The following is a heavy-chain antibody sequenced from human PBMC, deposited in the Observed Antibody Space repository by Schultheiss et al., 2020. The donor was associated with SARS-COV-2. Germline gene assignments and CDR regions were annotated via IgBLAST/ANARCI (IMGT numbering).Heavy chain of an antibody. CDR3: ARVRGYHKDYYYYGMDV. V-gene: IGHV1-69*04. D-gene: IGHD2-15*01. Sequence: SVKVSCKASGYTFTSYAISWVRQAPGQGLEWMGRIIPILGIANYAQKFQGRVTITADKSTSTAYMELSSLRSEDTAVYYCARVRGYHKDYYYYGMDVWGQGTTVTVSS. J-gene: IGHJ6*02. CDR1: GYTFTSYA. CDR2: IIPILGIA.